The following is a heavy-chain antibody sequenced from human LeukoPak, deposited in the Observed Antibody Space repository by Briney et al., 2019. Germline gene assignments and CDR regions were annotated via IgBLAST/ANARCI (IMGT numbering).Heavy chain of an antibody. CDR3: ARLSNAAHAAS. Sequence: SETLSLTCDVSGYPISSSYYCGWFRQPPGKGLEWIATIFHSGSTYYNPSLQSRVTMSVDTSKNQCSLKLSSLTATDTAVYYCARLSNAAHAASWGQGALVTVSS. CDR1: GYPISSSYY. J-gene: IGHJ5*02. V-gene: IGHV4-38-2*01. D-gene: IGHD2-15*01. CDR2: IFHSGST.